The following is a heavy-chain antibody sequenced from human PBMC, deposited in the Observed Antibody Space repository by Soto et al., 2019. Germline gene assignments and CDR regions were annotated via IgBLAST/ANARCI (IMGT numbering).Heavy chain of an antibody. J-gene: IGHJ6*02. D-gene: IGHD6-6*01. Sequence: GGSLRLSCSASGFTFSSYAMHWVRQAPGKGLEYVSAISSNGGSTYYADSVKGRFTISRDNSKNTLYLQMSSLRAEDTAVYYCVNPPQDIAARQGVIYGMDVWGQGTTVTVS. V-gene: IGHV3-64D*06. CDR3: VNPPQDIAARQGVIYGMDV. CDR1: GFTFSSYA. CDR2: ISSNGGST.